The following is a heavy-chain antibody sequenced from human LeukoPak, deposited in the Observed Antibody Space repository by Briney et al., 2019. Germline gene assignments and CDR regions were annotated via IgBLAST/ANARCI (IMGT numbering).Heavy chain of an antibody. CDR1: GFTLTTYA. J-gene: IGHJ4*02. CDR2: ISIGGGT. CDR3: AKRAGRGFDY. V-gene: IGHV3-23*01. D-gene: IGHD1-14*01. Sequence: GGSLRLSCTASGFTLTTYAMSWVRQAPGKGLEWVSAISIGGGTYYADSVKGRFAISRDNSKNTLYLQMNSLRADDPAVYYCAKRAGRGFDYWGQGTLVTVSS.